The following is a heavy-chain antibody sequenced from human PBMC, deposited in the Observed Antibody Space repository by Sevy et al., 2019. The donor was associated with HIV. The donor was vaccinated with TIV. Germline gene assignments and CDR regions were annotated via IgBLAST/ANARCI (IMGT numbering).Heavy chain of an antibody. CDR1: GVSITRSY. V-gene: IGHV4-59*01. Sequence: SETLSLTCNVSGVSITRSYWNWIRQTPGKGLEWIAFFYYTGKTNYNPSLKSRVTVSLDTSKSQFSLKLSSVTAADTAVYYCARGGAGRQFDYYYYMDVWGKGTTVTVSS. CDR3: ARGGAGRQFDYYYYMDV. J-gene: IGHJ6*03. CDR2: FYYTGKT. D-gene: IGHD6-6*01.